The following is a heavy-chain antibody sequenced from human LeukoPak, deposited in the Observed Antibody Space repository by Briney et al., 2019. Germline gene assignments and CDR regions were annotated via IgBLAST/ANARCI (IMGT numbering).Heavy chain of an antibody. CDR2: ISSSGSTI. D-gene: IGHD4-23*01. CDR3: ARDYGGSSPFDY. CDR1: GFTFSSYE. J-gene: IGHJ4*02. V-gene: IGHV3-48*03. Sequence: GGSLRLSCAASGFTFSSYEMHWVRQAPGKGLEWVSYISSSGSTIYYADSVKGRFTLSRDNAKSSLYLQMNSLRAEDTAVYYCARDYGGSSPFDYWGQGTLVTVSS.